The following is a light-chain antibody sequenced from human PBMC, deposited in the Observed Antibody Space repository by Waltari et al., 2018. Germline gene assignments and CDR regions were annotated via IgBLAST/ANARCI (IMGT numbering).Light chain of an antibody. Sequence: QSLLHRNGYSYLDEVPLKPGPSPHIRIYLGSKRASGVPDSFSGSGSGTDFTLKISRVEAEDVGVYDCMQALQTPIAVGGGTKVEIK. J-gene: IGKJ4*01. CDR3: MQALQTPIA. CDR2: LGS. V-gene: IGKV2-28*01. CDR1: QSLLHRNGYSY.